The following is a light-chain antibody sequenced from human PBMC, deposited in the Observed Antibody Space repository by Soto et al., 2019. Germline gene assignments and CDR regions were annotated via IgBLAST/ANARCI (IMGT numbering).Light chain of an antibody. V-gene: IGKV3-20*01. J-gene: IGKJ1*01. CDR2: GAS. CDR3: QQSYSTRWT. CDR1: QSVSSSY. Sequence: TQSPGTLSLSPGERATLSCRASQSVSSSYLAWYQQKPGQAPRLLIYGASSRATGIPDRFSGSGSGTDFTLTISSLQPEDFATYYCQQSYSTRWTFGQGTKVDIK.